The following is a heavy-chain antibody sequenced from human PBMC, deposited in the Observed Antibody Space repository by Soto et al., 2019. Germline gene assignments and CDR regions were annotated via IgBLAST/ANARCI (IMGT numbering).Heavy chain of an antibody. Sequence: ASVKVSCKASGYTFTDHYMHWVRQAPGQGLEWMGWISPNDGGTSSALKFRGRVTMTRDTSISTVYMELSRLSSDDTAVYYCARVGPGDYNFDYWGQGTLVTVSS. V-gene: IGHV1-2*02. CDR1: GYTFTDHY. CDR2: ISPNDGGT. CDR3: ARVGPGDYNFDY. D-gene: IGHD4-17*01. J-gene: IGHJ4*02.